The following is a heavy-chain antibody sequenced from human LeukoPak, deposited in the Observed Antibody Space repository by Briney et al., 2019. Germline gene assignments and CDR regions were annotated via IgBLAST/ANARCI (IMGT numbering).Heavy chain of an antibody. CDR1: GFTISSYS. CDR3: AREAPRTGTPPFFDY. Sequence: GGSLRLSCAASGFTISSYSMNWVRQAPGKGLEWVSSISSSSSYIYYADSVKGRFTISRDNATNSLYLQMNSLRAEDTAVYYCAREAPRTGTPPFFDYWGQGTLVTVSS. D-gene: IGHD1-7*01. CDR2: ISSSSSYI. J-gene: IGHJ4*02. V-gene: IGHV3-21*01.